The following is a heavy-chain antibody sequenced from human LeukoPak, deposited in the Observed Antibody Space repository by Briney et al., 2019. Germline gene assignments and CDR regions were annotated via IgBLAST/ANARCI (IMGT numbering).Heavy chain of an antibody. J-gene: IGHJ6*03. CDR2: IRYDGSNK. CDR1: GFTFSSYG. V-gene: IGHV3-30*02. CDR3: AKVDYDFWSGYSPPHNYYYYYYMDV. D-gene: IGHD3-3*01. Sequence: GGSLRLSCAASGFTFSSYGMHWVRQAPGKGLEWVPFIRYDGSNKNYADSVKGRFTISRDNSKNTQYLQMNSLRAEDTAVYYCAKVDYDFWSGYSPPHNYYYYYYMDVWGKGTTVTVSS.